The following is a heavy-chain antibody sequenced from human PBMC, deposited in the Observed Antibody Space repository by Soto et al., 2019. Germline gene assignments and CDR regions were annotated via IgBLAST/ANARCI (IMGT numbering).Heavy chain of an antibody. CDR3: ARAPGGPGIAEY. Sequence: QVQLVQSGAEEKKPGASVKVSCKASGYTFTSYAMHWGRQAPGQRLEWMGWINAGNGNTKYSQKYKGRVTITRDTSASTAYMELSSLRSEDTAVYYCARAPGGPGIAEYWGQGTLVSVSS. D-gene: IGHD6-13*01. CDR1: GYTFTSYA. J-gene: IGHJ4*02. V-gene: IGHV1-3*05. CDR2: INAGNGNT.